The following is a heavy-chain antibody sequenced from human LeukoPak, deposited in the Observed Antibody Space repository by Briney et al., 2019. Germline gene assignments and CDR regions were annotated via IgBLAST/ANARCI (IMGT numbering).Heavy chain of an antibody. CDR1: GFTFSSYG. CDR2: ILYDGSNK. CDR3: AKGYSYGHWGDY. V-gene: IGHV3-33*06. Sequence: GGSLRLSCAASGFTFSSYGMHWVRQAPGKGLEWVAVILYDGSNKYYADSVKGRFTISRDNSKNTLYLQMNSLRAEDTAVYYCAKGYSYGHWGDYWGQGTLVTVSS. D-gene: IGHD5-18*01. J-gene: IGHJ4*02.